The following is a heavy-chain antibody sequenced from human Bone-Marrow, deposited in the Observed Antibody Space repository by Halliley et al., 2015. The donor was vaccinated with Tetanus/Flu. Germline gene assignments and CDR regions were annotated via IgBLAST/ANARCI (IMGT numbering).Heavy chain of an antibody. V-gene: IGHV5-10-1*01. Sequence: LEWMGRIDPRDSNTNYGASCQGHVTMSAEKSTSPANLQWSSPKASATAMYYCARTLLEADDDFWGQGTLVTVSS. CDR3: ARTLLEADDDF. J-gene: IGHJ4*02. CDR2: IDPRDSNT.